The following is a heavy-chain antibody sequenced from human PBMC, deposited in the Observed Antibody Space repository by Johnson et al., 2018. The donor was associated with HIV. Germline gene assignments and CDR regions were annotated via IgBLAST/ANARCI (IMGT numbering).Heavy chain of an antibody. J-gene: IGHJ3*02. CDR3: ASVPMIVVLDGAFDI. Sequence: EVQLVESGGGLVQPGGSLRLSCAASGFTVSSNYMSWVRQAPGKGLEWVSVIYSGGSTYYADSVKGRFTISRDNSKNTLYLQMNSLRAEDTAVYYCASVPMIVVLDGAFDIWGRGTMVTVSS. D-gene: IGHD3-22*01. CDR1: GFTVSSNY. CDR2: IYSGGST. V-gene: IGHV3-66*01.